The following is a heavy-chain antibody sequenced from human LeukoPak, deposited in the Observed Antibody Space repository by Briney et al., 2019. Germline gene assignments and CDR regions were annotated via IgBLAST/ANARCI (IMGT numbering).Heavy chain of an antibody. CDR1: GYTFTDFY. J-gene: IGHJ6*02. D-gene: IGHD5-18*01. Sequence: ASVKVSCKASGYTFTDFYMHWVRQAPGLGLEWMGWINPDSGDTKYSQKFQGRVTMTRDTSISTAYMDLSSLRSDDTAMYYCARSEIQLWKIYYYYGMDVWGQGTTVTVSS. CDR2: INPDSGDT. V-gene: IGHV1-2*02. CDR3: ARSEIQLWKIYYYYGMDV.